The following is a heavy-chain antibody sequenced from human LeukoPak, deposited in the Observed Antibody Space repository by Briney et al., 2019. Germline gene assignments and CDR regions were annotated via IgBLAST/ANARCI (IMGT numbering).Heavy chain of an antibody. J-gene: IGHJ4*02. CDR1: GFTFSTYW. Sequence: GGSLRLSCTASGFTFSTYWMSWVRQAPGKGLEWVANIEQDGSEKYYVDSVKGRFTISRDNAENSLYLQMNSLGGEDTAVYFCARAGYTSGWDYWGRGTLVTVSS. CDR2: IEQDGSEK. V-gene: IGHV3-7*01. CDR3: ARAGYTSGWDY. D-gene: IGHD6-19*01.